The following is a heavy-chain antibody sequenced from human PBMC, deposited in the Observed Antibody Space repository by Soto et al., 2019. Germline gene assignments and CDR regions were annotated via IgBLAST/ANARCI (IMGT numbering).Heavy chain of an antibody. CDR2: ISAYNGNT. V-gene: IGHV1-18*01. J-gene: IGHJ6*02. D-gene: IGHD2-2*01. CDR3: ASTSARYCISTSCYHRGVYYYYGMDV. Sequence: GASVKVSCKASGYTFTSYGISWVRQAPGQGLEWMGWISAYNGNTNYAQKLQGRVTMTTDTSTSTAYMELRSLRSDDTAVYYCASTSARYCISTSCYHRGVYYYYGMDVWG. CDR1: GYTFTSYG.